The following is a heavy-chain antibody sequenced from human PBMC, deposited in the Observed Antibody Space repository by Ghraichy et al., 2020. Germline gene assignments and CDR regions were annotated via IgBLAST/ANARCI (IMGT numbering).Heavy chain of an antibody. V-gene: IGHV4-59*08. CDR2: IYYSGST. CDR1: GGSISSYY. Sequence: SETLSLTCTVSGGSISSYYWSWIRQPPGKGLEWIGYIYYSGSTNYNPSLKSRVTISVDTSKNQFSLKLSSVTAADTAVYYCARRIDDSSGFDAFDIWGQGTMVTVSS. D-gene: IGHD3-22*01. J-gene: IGHJ3*02. CDR3: ARRIDDSSGFDAFDI.